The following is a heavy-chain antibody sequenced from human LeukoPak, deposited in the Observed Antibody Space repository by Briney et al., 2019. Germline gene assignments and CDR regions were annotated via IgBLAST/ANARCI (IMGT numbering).Heavy chain of an antibody. V-gene: IGHV3-30*02. D-gene: IGHD2-2*01. CDR3: AKDPNLGRYQLPDWFDP. CDR1: GFTFSSYG. J-gene: IGHJ5*02. CDR2: IRYDGSNK. Sequence: GGSLRLSCAASGFTFSSYGMHWVRQAPGKGLEWVAFIRYDGSNKYYADSVKGRFTISRDNSKNTLYLQMNSLRAEDTAVYYCAKDPNLGRYQLPDWFDPWGQGTLVTVSS.